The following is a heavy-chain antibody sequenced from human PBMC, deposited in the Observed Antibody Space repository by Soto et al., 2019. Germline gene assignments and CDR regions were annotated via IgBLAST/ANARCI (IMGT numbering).Heavy chain of an antibody. CDR3: ARVYPRDTVTGYYYGMDV. Sequence: QVQLQESGPGLVKPSETLSLTCTVSGGSISSYYWSWIRQPPGKGLEWIGWSTSYNPSLKSRVTITVDTSKNQFSLKLSSVTAADTAIYYCARVYPRDTVTGYYYGMDVWGQGTTVTVSS. CDR2: ST. CDR1: GGSISSYY. D-gene: IGHD4-17*01. J-gene: IGHJ6*02. V-gene: IGHV4-59*01.